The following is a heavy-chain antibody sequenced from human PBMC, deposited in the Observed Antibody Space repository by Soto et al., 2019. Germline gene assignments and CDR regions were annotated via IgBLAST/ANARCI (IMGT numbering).Heavy chain of an antibody. V-gene: IGHV4-34*01. CDR1: GGSFSGYY. D-gene: IGHD3-10*02. J-gene: IGHJ6*02. CDR2: INHSGST. CDR3: ALVRGVTPYNYYYGMDV. Sequence: PWETLSLTCAVYGGSFSGYYWSWIRQSPGKGLEWIGEINHSGSTNYDPSLESRVTISVDTSKNQFSLKLSSVTAADTAVYYCALVRGVTPYNYYYGMDVWGQGTTVT.